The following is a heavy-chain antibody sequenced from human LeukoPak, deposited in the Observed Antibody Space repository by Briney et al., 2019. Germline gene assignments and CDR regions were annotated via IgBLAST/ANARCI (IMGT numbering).Heavy chain of an antibody. D-gene: IGHD6-13*01. CDR3: ARGRYSGSWHAGYYFDY. Sequence: SETLSLTCTVSGGSISSYYWSWIRQPPGKGLEWIGYIYYSGSTNYNPSLKSRVTISVDTSKNQFSLKLSSVTAADTAVYYCARGRYSGSWHAGYYFDYWGQGTLFTVSS. V-gene: IGHV4-59*01. J-gene: IGHJ4*02. CDR1: GGSISSYY. CDR2: IYYSGST.